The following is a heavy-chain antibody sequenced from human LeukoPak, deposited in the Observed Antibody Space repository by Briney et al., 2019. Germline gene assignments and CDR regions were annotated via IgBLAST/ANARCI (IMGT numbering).Heavy chain of an antibody. J-gene: IGHJ6*02. CDR3: ARDRSSVTTGYYGLDV. V-gene: IGHV3-9*01. Sequence: GGSLRLSCAVSGFIFDDYAMHWVRQAPGKGLEWVSSINWNSGGIAYADSMKGRFTISRDNAKNSLYLQMNSLRAEDTALYYCARDRSSVTTGYYGLDVWGQGTTVTVSS. CDR1: GFIFDDYA. D-gene: IGHD4-17*01. CDR2: INWNSGGI.